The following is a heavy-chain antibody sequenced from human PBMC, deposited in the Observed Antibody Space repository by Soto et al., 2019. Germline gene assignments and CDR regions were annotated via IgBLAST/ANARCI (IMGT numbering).Heavy chain of an antibody. J-gene: IGHJ6*02. CDR2: IDVGSANA. CDR1: GFTFSSSA. Sequence: SVKVSCKTSGFTFSSSAVHWVRQARGHRLQWIGWIDVGSANANYAQMLQERVTISRDMATSTAYMELNSLRSEDTAVYYCARGNYKNYYGMDVWGQGTTVTVSS. D-gene: IGHD1-1*01. V-gene: IGHV1-58*01. CDR3: ARGNYKNYYGMDV.